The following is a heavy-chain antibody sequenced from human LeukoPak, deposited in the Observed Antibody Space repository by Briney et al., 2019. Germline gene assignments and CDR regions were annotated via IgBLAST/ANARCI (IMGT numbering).Heavy chain of an antibody. CDR2: IRVYNGDT. Sequence: ASVKVSCKASGYTFTSYGISWVRQAPGQGLEWMGWIRVYNGDTNYAQKLQGRVTMTTDTSTSTAYMELRSLRSDDTAVYYCARDLVSTVTTPDYWGQGTLVTVSS. CDR3: ARDLVSTVTTPDY. D-gene: IGHD4-17*01. J-gene: IGHJ4*02. CDR1: GYTFTSYG. V-gene: IGHV1-18*01.